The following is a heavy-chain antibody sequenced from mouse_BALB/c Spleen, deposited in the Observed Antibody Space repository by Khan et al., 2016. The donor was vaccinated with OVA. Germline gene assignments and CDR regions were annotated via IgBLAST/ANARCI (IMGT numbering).Heavy chain of an antibody. CDR1: GFTFSSYV. D-gene: IGHD2-14*01. Sequence: EVELVESGGDLVKPGGSLKLSCAASGFTFSSYVMSWVRQTPEKRLEWVASISSGGSTYYPDSVMGRFTISRDNARNNLYLQMSSLRSEDTAMYYCAREAYRYDEYYFDYGEQGTTLTVSS. CDR3: AREAYRYDEYYFDY. J-gene: IGHJ2*01. CDR2: ISSGGST. V-gene: IGHV5-6-5*01.